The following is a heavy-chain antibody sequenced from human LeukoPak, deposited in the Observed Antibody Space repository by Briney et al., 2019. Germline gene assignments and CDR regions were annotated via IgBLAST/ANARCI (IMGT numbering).Heavy chain of an antibody. J-gene: IGHJ4*02. CDR3: ARDRIGEFDY. V-gene: IGHV1-2*02. CDR1: GYTFTGYY. Sequence: ASVKVSCKASGYTFTGYYMHWVRQAPGQGLEWMGWINPNSGGTNYAQKFQGRVTMTRDTSISTAYMELSSLRFEDTAVYYCARDRIGEFDYWGQGTLVTVSS. CDR2: INPNSGGT. D-gene: IGHD3-10*01.